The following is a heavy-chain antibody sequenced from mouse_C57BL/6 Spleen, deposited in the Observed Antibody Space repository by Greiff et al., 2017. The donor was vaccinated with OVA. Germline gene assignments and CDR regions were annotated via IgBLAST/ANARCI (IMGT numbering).Heavy chain of an antibody. CDR3: ARGNWDWYFEV. V-gene: IGHV14-3*01. J-gene: IGHJ1*03. CDR2: IDPANGNT. Sequence: EVQLQQSVAELVRPGASVKLSCTASGFNIKNTYMPWVKQRPEQGLEWIGRIDPANGNTKYAPKFQGKATITADTSSNTAYLQLSRLTSEDTAIYYCARGNWDWYFEVWGTGTTVTVSS. CDR1: GFNIKNTY. D-gene: IGHD4-1*01.